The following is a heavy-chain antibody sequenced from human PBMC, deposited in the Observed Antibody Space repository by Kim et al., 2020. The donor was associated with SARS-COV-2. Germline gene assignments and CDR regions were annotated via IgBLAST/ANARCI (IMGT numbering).Heavy chain of an antibody. J-gene: IGHJ3*02. D-gene: IGHD1-1*01. V-gene: IGHV3-30*18. CDR2: ISCDERG. Sequence: GGSLRLSCAASGFSFSGFGMDWVRQAPGKGLEWVAPISCDERGFYSDSVKGRFTISSDNSKRTAFLHLNSLTTEDTGVYYCVKEYPGHLLTNNDAFDMWG. CDR1: GFSFSGFG. CDR3: VKEYPGHLLTNNDAFDM.